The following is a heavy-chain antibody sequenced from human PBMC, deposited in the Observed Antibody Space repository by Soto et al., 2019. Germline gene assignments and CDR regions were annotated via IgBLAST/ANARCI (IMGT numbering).Heavy chain of an antibody. CDR1: GFSLTTTGVG. V-gene: IGHV2-5*02. CDR3: APRAVLCSGGNWYPPPFEF. Sequence: QITLKESGPTLVKPTQTLTLTCTFSGFSLTTTGVGVGWIRQPPGKALEWLAIIYWDDDKRYSPSLKSRLTNPKDTSKNQVGLKMAHMGPVDTTPYFCAPRAVLCSGGNWYPPPFEFWGQGNLVTVSS. D-gene: IGHD2-15*01. CDR2: IYWDDDK. J-gene: IGHJ4*01.